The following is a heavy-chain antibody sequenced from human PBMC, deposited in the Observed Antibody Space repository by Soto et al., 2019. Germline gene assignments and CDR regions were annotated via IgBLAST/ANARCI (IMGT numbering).Heavy chain of an antibody. V-gene: IGHV1-3*01. CDR2: INAGNGNT. CDR1: GYTFTSYA. D-gene: IGHD4-17*01. J-gene: IGHJ5*02. CDR3: ARGRVNDSGDYWGWCDP. Sequence: QVQLVQSGAEVKKPGASVKVSCKASGYTFTSYAMHWVRQAPGQRLEWMGWINAGNGNTKYSQKIQGKVTITRDTAASTAYMELRSLRSEERAVYYWARGRVNDSGDYWGWCDPWGQGSLVTVSS.